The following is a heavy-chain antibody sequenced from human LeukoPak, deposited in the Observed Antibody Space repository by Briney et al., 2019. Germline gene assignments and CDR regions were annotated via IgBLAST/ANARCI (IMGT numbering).Heavy chain of an antibody. CDR2: ISDIGSI. CDR3: ARGRGSGWQYYFDY. V-gene: IGHV4-59*12. J-gene: IGHJ4*02. D-gene: IGHD6-19*01. Sequence: SETLSLTCTVSGGSISSYYWSWIRQPPGKGLEWIAYISDIGSINYNPSLKSRVTISLDTSKNQFSLKLSSVTAADTAVYYCARGRGSGWQYYFDYWGQGTLVTVSS. CDR1: GGSISSYY.